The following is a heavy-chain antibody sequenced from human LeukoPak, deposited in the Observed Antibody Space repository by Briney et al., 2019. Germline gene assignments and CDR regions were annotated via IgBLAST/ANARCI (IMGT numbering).Heavy chain of an antibody. CDR3: TTDGIEWLYGMDV. Sequence: GGSLRLSCAASGFTFSSYAMSWVRQAPGKGLEWVSAISGSGGSTYYADSVKGRFTISRDNSKNTLYLQMNSLKTEDTAVYYCTTDGIEWLYGMDVWGQGTTVTVSS. J-gene: IGHJ6*02. CDR2: ISGSGGST. D-gene: IGHD3-3*01. V-gene: IGHV3-23*01. CDR1: GFTFSSYA.